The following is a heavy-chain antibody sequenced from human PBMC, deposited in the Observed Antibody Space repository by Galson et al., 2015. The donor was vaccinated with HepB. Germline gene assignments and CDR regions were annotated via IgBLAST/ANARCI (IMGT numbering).Heavy chain of an antibody. D-gene: IGHD3-3*01. V-gene: IGHV1-2*02. J-gene: IGHJ4*02. CDR2: INPYSGAT. Sequence: SVKVSCKASGYTFTGYYIHWVRQAPGQGLEWMAWINPYSGATSYAQKFQGRVTLTRDTSISTAFMELSRLTSDDTAVYYCAREFGGLSSIRFLEWYFDYWGQGTLVTVSS. CDR3: AREFGGLSSIRFLEWYFDY. CDR1: GYTFTGYY.